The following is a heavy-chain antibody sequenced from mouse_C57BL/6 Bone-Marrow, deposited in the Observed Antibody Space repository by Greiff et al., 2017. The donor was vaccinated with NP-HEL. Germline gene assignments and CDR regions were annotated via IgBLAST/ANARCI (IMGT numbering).Heavy chain of an antibody. Sequence: QVQLQQPGAELVKPGASVKMSCKASGYTFTSYWITWVKQRPGQGLEWIGDIYPGSGSTNYNEKFKSKATLTVDTSSSTAYMQLSSLTSEDSAVYYCARRGYYDYDDTFAYWGQGTLVTVSA. CDR1: GYTFTSYW. D-gene: IGHD2-4*01. CDR3: ARRGYYDYDDTFAY. J-gene: IGHJ3*01. CDR2: IYPGSGST. V-gene: IGHV1-55*01.